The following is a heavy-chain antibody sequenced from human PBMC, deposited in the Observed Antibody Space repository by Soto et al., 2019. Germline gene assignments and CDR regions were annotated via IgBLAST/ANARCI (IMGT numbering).Heavy chain of an antibody. CDR3: AREIPAAYCGGDCYSNAFDI. Sequence: SETLSLTCTVSGGSISSSSYYWGWIRQPPGKGLEWIGSIYYSGSTYYNPSLKSRVTISVDTSKNQFSLKLSSVTAADTAVYYCAREIPAAYCGGDCYSNAFDIWGQGTMVTVSS. CDR2: IYYSGST. J-gene: IGHJ3*02. V-gene: IGHV4-39*01. CDR1: GGSISSSSYY. D-gene: IGHD2-21*01.